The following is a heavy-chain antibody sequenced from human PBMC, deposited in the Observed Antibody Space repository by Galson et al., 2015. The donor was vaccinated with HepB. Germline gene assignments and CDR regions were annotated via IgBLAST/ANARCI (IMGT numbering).Heavy chain of an antibody. CDR1: GYTLTELS. J-gene: IGHJ6*02. D-gene: IGHD3-10*01. CDR2: FDPEDGET. CDR3: ATALTAYYYGSGSGGMDV. V-gene: IGHV1-24*01. Sequence: SVKVSCKVSGYTLTELSMHWVRQAPGKGLEWMGGFDPEDGETIYAQKFQGRVTMTEDTSTDTAYMELSSLRSEDTAVYYCATALTAYYYGSGSGGMDVWGQGTTVTVSS.